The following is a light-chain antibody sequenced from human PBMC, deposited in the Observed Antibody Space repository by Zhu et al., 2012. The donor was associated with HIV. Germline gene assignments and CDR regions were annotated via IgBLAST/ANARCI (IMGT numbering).Light chain of an antibody. CDR1: HSVSST. CDR2: GAF. Sequence: EIVMTQSPATLSVSPGETATLSCRASHSVSSTLAWYQQKPGQAPRLLIYGAFTRATGIPARFSGRGSGTEFTLLISSLQSEDFAVYYCQQYGDWPLTFGGGTKVGIK. J-gene: IGKJ4*01. CDR3: QQYGDWPLT. V-gene: IGKV3-15*01.